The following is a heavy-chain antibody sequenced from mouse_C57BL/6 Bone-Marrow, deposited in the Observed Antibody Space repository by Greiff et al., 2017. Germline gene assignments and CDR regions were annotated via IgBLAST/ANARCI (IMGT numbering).Heavy chain of an antibody. V-gene: IGHV1-78*01. J-gene: IGHJ2*01. CDR2: IYPRDGST. CDR3: ARDYYGRHPYYFDY. D-gene: IGHD1-2*01. CDR1: GYTFTDHT. Sequence: LQESDAELVKPGASVKISCKVSGYTFTDHTIHWMKQRPEQGLEWIGYIYPRDGSTKYNEKFKGKATLTADKSSSTAYMQLNSLTSEDSAVYFCARDYYGRHPYYFDYWGQGTTLTVSS.